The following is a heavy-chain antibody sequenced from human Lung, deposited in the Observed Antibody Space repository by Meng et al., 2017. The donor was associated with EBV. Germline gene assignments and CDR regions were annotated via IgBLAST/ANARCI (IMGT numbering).Heavy chain of an antibody. CDR1: CGSIDSDY. D-gene: IGHD4-17*01. CDR2: FHTRGGT. CDR3: ARGGMTTVTTYYFDY. Sequence: YHTHTAPCGSIDSDYMHWSRQTAGKGLEWIGRFHTRGGTKENPSLKSRVTMSVDMTKSQLSLNLNSVTAADTAVYYCARGGMTTVTTYYFDYWGQGTLVTVSS. J-gene: IGHJ4*02. V-gene: IGHV4-4*07.